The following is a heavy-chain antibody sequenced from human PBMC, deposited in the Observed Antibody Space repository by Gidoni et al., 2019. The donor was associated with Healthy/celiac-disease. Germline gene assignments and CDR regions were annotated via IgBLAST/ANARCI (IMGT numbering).Heavy chain of an antibody. J-gene: IGHJ6*02. CDR3: AREAMEYYDSSGSDYYYYGMDV. CDR1: GFPFRTHT. CDR2: ISRSSSTR. V-gene: IGHV3-48*02. D-gene: IGHD3-22*01. Sequence: EVQLVASGGGLVQPGGSLRLSCAPPGFPFRTHTLNWLRQAPGKGLEWVSYISRSSSTRYYADSVKGRCTISRDKAKNSLYLQMNSLRDEDTAVYYCAREAMEYYDSSGSDYYYYGMDVWGQGTTVTVSS.